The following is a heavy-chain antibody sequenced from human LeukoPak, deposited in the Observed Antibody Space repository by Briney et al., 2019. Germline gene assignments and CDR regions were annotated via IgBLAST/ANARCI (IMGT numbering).Heavy chain of an antibody. J-gene: IGHJ4*02. CDR1: GFTFSSYA. CDR2: ISGSGGTT. D-gene: IGHD1-26*01. Sequence: GGSLRLSCAASGFTFSSYAMSWVRQAPGKGLEWVSGISGSGGTTYYADSVKGRFTISRDNSKNTLYLQMNSLRAEDTAAYYCAKIPLVGATTSLDCWGQGTLVTVSS. V-gene: IGHV3-23*01. CDR3: AKIPLVGATTSLDC.